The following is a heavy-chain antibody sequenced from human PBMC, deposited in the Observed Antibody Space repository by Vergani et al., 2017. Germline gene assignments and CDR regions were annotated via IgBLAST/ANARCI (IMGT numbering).Heavy chain of an antibody. D-gene: IGHD6-13*01. CDR3: ARDFFTLAAAGTRAFDY. V-gene: IGHV7-4-1*02. Sequence: QVQLVQSGAEVKKPGSSVKVSCKASGGTFSSYTISWVRQAPGQGLEWMGWINTNTGNPTYAQGFTGRFVFSLDTSVSTAYLQISSLKAEDTAVYYCARDFFTLAAAGTRAFDYWGQGTLVTVSS. CDR2: INTNTGNP. CDR1: GGTFSSYT. J-gene: IGHJ4*02.